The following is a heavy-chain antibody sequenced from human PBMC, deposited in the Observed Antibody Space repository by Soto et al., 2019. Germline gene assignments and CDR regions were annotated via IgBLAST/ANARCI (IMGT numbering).Heavy chain of an antibody. CDR1: GYTFTSYG. J-gene: IGHJ4*01. CDR2: ISAYNGNT. CDR3: ARVSLYYDILTGPFDY. V-gene: IGHV1-18*01. Sequence: ASVKLSCKASGYTFTSYGISWVRHAPGQGLEWMGWISAYNGNTNYAQKLQGRVTMTTDTSTSTAYMELRSLRSDDTAVYYCARVSLYYDILTGPFDYWGQGTLVTVSS. D-gene: IGHD3-9*01.